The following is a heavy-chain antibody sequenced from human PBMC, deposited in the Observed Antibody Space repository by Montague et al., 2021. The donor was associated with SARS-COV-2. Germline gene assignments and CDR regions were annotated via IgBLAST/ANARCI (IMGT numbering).Heavy chain of an antibody. V-gene: IGHV6-1*01. CDR3: TSGREGNYNVMDV. CDR1: GDSVSSNSAT. CDR2: TYYRSKWYN. D-gene: IGHD1-1*01. Sequence: CAISGDSVSSNSATWNWVRQSPSRGLEWLGRTYYRSKWYNDYAVSVRSRVTINPDTSKNQFSLQLNSVTPEDTAIYYCTSGREGNYNVMDVWGQGTTVTASS. J-gene: IGHJ6*02.